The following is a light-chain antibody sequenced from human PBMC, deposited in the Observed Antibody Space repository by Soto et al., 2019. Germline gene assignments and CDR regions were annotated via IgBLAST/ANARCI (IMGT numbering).Light chain of an antibody. V-gene: IGKV3-11*01. CDR2: DAS. J-gene: IGKJ4*01. Sequence: EIVLTQSPATLSLSPGERATLSCRASQSVSSYLAWYQQKPGQAPRLLIYDASNMATGIPARFSGSGSGTDFTLTISSLEPEDFAVYYCQQRSNWPPTIGGGNKVEIK. CDR3: QQRSNWPPT. CDR1: QSVSSY.